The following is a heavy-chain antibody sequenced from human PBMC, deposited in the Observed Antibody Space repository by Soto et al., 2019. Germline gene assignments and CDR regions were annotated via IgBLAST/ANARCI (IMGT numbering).Heavy chain of an antibody. CDR3: HKYSGPLIMPAA. D-gene: IGHD1-26*01. CDR2: INAGNGNT. J-gene: IGHJ5*02. Sequence: ASVKVSCKASGYTFTSYAMHWVRQAPGQRLEWMGWINAGNGNTKYSQKFQGRVTITRDTSASTGYMELSSLRSEDTAVYYCHKYSGPLIMPAALGPGTLVTVSS. V-gene: IGHV1-3*01. CDR1: GYTFTSYA.